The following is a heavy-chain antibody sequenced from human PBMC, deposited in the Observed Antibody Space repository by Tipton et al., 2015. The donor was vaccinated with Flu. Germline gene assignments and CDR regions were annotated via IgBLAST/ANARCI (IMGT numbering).Heavy chain of an antibody. D-gene: IGHD6-13*01. J-gene: IGHJ5*01. Sequence: SLRLSCAASGFTFSMYWMSWVRQAPGKGLEWVANINQDGSEKHYVDSVKGRFTISRDNSKNTLYLQMSSLRVEDTAVYYCAKGGDPSSWYLGSWGQGTVVTVSS. CDR1: GFTFSMYW. CDR2: INQDGSEK. CDR3: AKGGDPSSWYLGS. V-gene: IGHV3-7*03.